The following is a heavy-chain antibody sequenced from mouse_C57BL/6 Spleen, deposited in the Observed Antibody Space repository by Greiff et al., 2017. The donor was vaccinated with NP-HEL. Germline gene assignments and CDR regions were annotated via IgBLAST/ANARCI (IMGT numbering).Heavy chain of an antibody. J-gene: IGHJ1*03. Sequence: QVQLQQPGAELVRPGSSVKLSCKASGYTFTSYWMHWVKQRPIQGLEWIGNIDPSDSETHYNQKFKDKATLTVDKSSSTAYMQLSSLTSEDSAVYYCARSFITTAQGYFDVWGTGTTVTVSS. CDR3: ARSFITTAQGYFDV. V-gene: IGHV1-52*01. CDR1: GYTFTSYW. D-gene: IGHD1-1*01. CDR2: IDPSDSET.